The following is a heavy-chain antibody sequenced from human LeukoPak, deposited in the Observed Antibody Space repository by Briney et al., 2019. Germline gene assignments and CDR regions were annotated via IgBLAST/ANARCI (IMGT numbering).Heavy chain of an antibody. CDR1: GYTFTSYY. Sequence: GASVKVSCTASGYTFTSYYMHWVRQAPGQGLEWMGIINPSGGSTSYAQKFQGRVTMTRDTSTSTVYMELSSLRSEDTAVYYCAIHTAMVSHYYYMDVWGKGTTVTVSS. CDR2: INPSGGST. V-gene: IGHV1-46*01. CDR3: AIHTAMVSHYYYMDV. D-gene: IGHD5-18*01. J-gene: IGHJ6*03.